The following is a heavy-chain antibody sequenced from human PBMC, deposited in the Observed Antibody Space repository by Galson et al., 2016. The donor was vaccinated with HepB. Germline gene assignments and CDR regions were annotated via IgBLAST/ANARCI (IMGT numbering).Heavy chain of an antibody. CDR2: ITSSSNYI. CDR3: TRVYVGKARRGTYWYFDL. D-gene: IGHD4-23*01. Sequence: SLRLSCAASGFTFNSYNMNWVRQAPGKGLEWVSSITSSSNYIYYADSVRGRFTISRDDAKNSLHLQMNSLRAEDTAVYYCTRVYVGKARRGTYWYFDLWGRGTLVTVSS. CDR1: GFTFNSYN. V-gene: IGHV3-21*01. J-gene: IGHJ2*01.